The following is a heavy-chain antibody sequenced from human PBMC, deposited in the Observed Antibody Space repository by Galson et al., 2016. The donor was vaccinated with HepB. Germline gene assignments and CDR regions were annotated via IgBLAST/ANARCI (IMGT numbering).Heavy chain of an antibody. Sequence: SLRLSCAASGFTFSSYWMHWVRQAPGKGLVWVSRINSGGSSTSYADSVKGRFTVSRDNAKNTLYLQMNSLRAEDTAVYYCARDRDTILSYYGMDVWGQGTTVTVSS. CDR1: GFTFSSYW. J-gene: IGHJ6*02. CDR2: INSGGSST. D-gene: IGHD3-9*01. V-gene: IGHV3-74*01. CDR3: ARDRDTILSYYGMDV.